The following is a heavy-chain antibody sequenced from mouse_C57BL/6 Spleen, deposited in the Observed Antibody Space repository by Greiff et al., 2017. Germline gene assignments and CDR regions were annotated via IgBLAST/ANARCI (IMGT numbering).Heavy chain of an antibody. CDR1: GYTFTSYW. V-gene: IGHV1-59*01. CDR2: IDPSDSYT. Sequence: QVQLQQPGAELVRPGTSVKLSCKASGYTFTSYWMHWVKQRPGQGLEWIGVIDPSDSYTNYNQKFKGKATLTVDTSSSTAYMQLSSLTSEDSAVYYCARRGFYDYRFDDWGQGTTLTVSS. CDR3: ARRGFYDYRFDD. J-gene: IGHJ2*01. D-gene: IGHD2-4*01.